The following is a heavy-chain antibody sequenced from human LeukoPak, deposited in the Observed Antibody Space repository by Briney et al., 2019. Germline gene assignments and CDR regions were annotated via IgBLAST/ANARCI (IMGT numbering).Heavy chain of an antibody. D-gene: IGHD3-22*01. CDR1: GGSISSYY. J-gene: IGHJ4*02. Sequence: PSETLSLTCTVSGGSISSYYWRWIRQPPGKGLEWIGYIYYSGSTNYNPSLKSRVTISVDTSKNQFSLKLSSVTAADTAVYYCARAGYYDSSGYYSESSPFDYWGQGTLVTVSS. CDR2: IYYSGST. CDR3: ARAGYYDSSGYYSESSPFDY. V-gene: IGHV4-59*01.